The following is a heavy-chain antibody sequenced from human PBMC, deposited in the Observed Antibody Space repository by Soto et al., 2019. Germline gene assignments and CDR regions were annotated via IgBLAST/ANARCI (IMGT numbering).Heavy chain of an antibody. CDR1: GFTFSSYA. J-gene: IGHJ6*02. Sequence: QVQLVESGGCVVQPGRSLRLSCAASGFTFSSYAMHWVRQAPGKGLEWVAVISYDGSNKYYADSVKGRFTISRDNSKNTLYLQMNRLRAEDTAVYYCARGGYSYGYYYYGMDVWGQGTTVTVSS. CDR3: ARGGYSYGYYYYGMDV. CDR2: ISYDGSNK. V-gene: IGHV3-30-3*01. D-gene: IGHD5-18*01.